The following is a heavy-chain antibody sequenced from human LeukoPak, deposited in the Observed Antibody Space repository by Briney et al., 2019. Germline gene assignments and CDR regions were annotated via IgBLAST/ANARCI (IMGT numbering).Heavy chain of an antibody. Sequence: GGSLRLSCAASGFTFTSYSMNWVRQAPGKGLEWVSVITGSGGNTYYADSVKGRFTISKDNSKNTVYLQMSSLRVDDTAVYYCAKAASSSWPSYYYGMDVWGQGTTVTVSS. CDR3: AKAASSSWPSYYYGMDV. V-gene: IGHV3-23*01. CDR2: ITGSGGNT. J-gene: IGHJ6*02. CDR1: GFTFTSYS. D-gene: IGHD6-13*01.